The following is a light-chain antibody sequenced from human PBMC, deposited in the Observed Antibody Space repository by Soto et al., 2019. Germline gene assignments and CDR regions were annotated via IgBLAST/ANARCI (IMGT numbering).Light chain of an antibody. CDR1: QSVSSN. Sequence: EIVMTQSPATLSVSPGERATLSCRTSQSVSSNLAWYQQKPGQAPRLLMSAASTRAAGIPARFSGSGSGTEFTLTISSLQSEDFAVYYCQQYNNWPSTFGQGTKVEIK. V-gene: IGKV3-15*01. J-gene: IGKJ1*01. CDR2: AAS. CDR3: QQYNNWPST.